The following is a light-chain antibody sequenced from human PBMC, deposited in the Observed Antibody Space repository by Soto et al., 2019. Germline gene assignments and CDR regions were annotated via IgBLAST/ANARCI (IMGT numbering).Light chain of an antibody. CDR1: QSVSSSF. V-gene: IGKV3-20*01. Sequence: EVVLTQSPGTLSLSPGERATLSCRASQSVSSSFLAWYQQHPGQAPRLLIFGASTRATGTPDRFSGSGSGTDFTLTISRLEPEDFAVYYCQQYGSSPLTFGGGTKVDIK. J-gene: IGKJ4*01. CDR3: QQYGSSPLT. CDR2: GAS.